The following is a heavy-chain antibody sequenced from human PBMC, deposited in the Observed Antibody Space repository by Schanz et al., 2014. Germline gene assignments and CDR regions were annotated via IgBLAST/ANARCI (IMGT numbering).Heavy chain of an antibody. J-gene: IGHJ4*02. CDR3: ARDKGGYYPFDY. V-gene: IGHV3-74*01. Sequence: EVQLLESGGGLVQPGGSLRVSCAASGFIFSNSWMSWVRQAPGKGLEWVSHINSDGTTTTYADSVKGRFTISRDNAENTLYLQMNSLRAEDTAVYYCARDKGGYYPFDYWGQGTLVTVSS. CDR1: GFIFSNSW. CDR2: INSDGTTT. D-gene: IGHD3-22*01.